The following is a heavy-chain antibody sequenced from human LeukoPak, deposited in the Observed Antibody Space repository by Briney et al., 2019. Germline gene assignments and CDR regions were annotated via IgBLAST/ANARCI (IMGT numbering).Heavy chain of an antibody. CDR2: TYYRSKWYN. D-gene: IGHD3-10*01. CDR1: GDSVSSNSAA. J-gene: IGHJ5*02. Sequence: SQTLSLTCAISGDSVSSNSAAWNWIRQSPSRGLEWLGRTYYRSKWYNDYAVSVKSRITINPDTSKNQFSLQLNSVTPEDTAVYYCASATYYYGSGSSLWFDPWGQGTLVTVSS. V-gene: IGHV6-1*01. CDR3: ASATYYYGSGSSLWFDP.